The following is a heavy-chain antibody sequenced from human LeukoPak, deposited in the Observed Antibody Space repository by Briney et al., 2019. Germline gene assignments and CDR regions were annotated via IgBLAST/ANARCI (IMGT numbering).Heavy chain of an antibody. D-gene: IGHD5-24*01. Sequence: PSETLSLTCAVYGGSFSGYYWSWIRQPPGKGLEWIGEINHSGSTNYNPSLKSRVTISVDTSKNQFSLKLSSVTAADTAVYYCARGSRDGYNPIDYWGQGTLVTVSS. CDR3: ARGSRDGYNPIDY. J-gene: IGHJ4*02. CDR2: INHSGST. CDR1: GGSFSGYY. V-gene: IGHV4-34*01.